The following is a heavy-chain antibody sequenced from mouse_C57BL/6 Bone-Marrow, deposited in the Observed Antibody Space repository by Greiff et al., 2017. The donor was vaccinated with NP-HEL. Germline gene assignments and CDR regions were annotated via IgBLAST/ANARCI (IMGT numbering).Heavy chain of an antibody. D-gene: IGHD1-1*01. CDR1: GYTFTGYW. J-gene: IGHJ1*03. CDR2: ILPGSGST. CDR3: ARLTDYYGSSPYWYFDV. V-gene: IGHV1-9*01. Sequence: QVQLQQSGAELMKPGASVKLSCKATGYTFTGYWIEWVKQRPGHGLEWIGEILPGSGSTNYNEKFKGKATFTADTSSNTAYMQLSSLTTEDSAIYYFARLTDYYGSSPYWYFDVWGTGTTVTVSS.